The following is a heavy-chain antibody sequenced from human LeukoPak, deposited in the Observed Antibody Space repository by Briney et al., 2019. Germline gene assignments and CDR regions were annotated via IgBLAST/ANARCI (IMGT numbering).Heavy chain of an antibody. V-gene: IGHV3-7*01. D-gene: IGHD4-17*01. J-gene: IGHJ4*02. CDR2: IKQDGSEK. CDR3: ARDLWVATVTTFDY. CDR1: GFTFSRSW. Sequence: GGSLRLSCAASGFTFSRSWMSWVRQAPGKGLEWVANIKQDGSEKYYVDSVKGRFTISRDNAKNSLYLQMNSLRAEDTAVYYCARDLWVATVTTFDYWGQGTLVTVSS.